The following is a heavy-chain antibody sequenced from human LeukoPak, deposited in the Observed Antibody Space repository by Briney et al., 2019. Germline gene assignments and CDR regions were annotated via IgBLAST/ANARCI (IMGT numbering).Heavy chain of an antibody. Sequence: PGGSLRLSCAASGFTFNAYAMTWVRQAPGKGLEWVSTITNSGGTLYADSVKGRFTISRDISRNTLYLQMSSLRAEDTAVYYCARDLGYCTNGVCHTRFDYWGQGTLVAVSS. V-gene: IGHV3-23*01. D-gene: IGHD2-8*01. CDR2: ITNSGGT. CDR3: ARDLGYCTNGVCHTRFDY. CDR1: GFTFNAYA. J-gene: IGHJ4*02.